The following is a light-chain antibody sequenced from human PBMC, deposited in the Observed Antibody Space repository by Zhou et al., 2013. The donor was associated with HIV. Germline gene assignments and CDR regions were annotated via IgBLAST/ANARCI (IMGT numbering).Light chain of an antibody. J-gene: IGKJ4*01. CDR1: QSVNTN. Sequence: EIVMTQSPATLSVSPGERATLSCRASQSVNTNVAWYQQKPGQAPRLLIYGASTRANAIPARFSGSGSGTEFTLTISSLQPEDFAIYYCQQYNRWPPLTFGGGTQVEIK. CDR2: GAS. CDR3: QQYNRWPPLT. V-gene: IGKV3-15*01.